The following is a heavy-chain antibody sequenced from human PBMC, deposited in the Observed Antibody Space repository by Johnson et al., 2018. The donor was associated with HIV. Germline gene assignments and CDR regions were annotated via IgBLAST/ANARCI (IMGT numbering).Heavy chain of an antibody. CDR3: ARASDSYCSADCYGDGFQI. Sequence: VQVVESGGGLVQPGGSLKLSCAASGFSFSDSALHWVRQASGKGLEWVGRIRSEPNNFATAYAASVKARFTISRDDSKNTAFLQRNSLTTEDTAVYYCARASDSYCSADCYGDGFQISDQGTKVIVSS. J-gene: IGHJ3*02. CDR2: IRSEPNNFAT. V-gene: IGHV3-73*02. D-gene: IGHD2-21*02. CDR1: GFSFSDSA.